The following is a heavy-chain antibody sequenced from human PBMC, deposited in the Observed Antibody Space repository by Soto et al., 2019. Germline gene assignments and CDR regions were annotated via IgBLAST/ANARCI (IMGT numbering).Heavy chain of an antibody. D-gene: IGHD5-12*01. Sequence: GASVKVSCKASGYTFTSYGISWVRQAPGQGLEWMGWISAYNGDTNYAQTFQGRVTMTTDTSTSTVHMEVRSLRSDDTAVYYCAREGVAPYYYYGMDVWGQGTTVTVAS. J-gene: IGHJ6*02. V-gene: IGHV1-18*01. CDR2: ISAYNGDT. CDR1: GYTFTSYG. CDR3: AREGVAPYYYYGMDV.